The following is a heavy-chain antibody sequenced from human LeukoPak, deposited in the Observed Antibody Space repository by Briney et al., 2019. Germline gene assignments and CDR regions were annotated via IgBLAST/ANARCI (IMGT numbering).Heavy chain of an antibody. D-gene: IGHD2-15*01. CDR3: ARANRAVAGDYYYWYMDV. CDR2: VNSNSGAT. V-gene: IGHV1-2*02. J-gene: IGHJ6*03. CDR1: GYTFTDYY. Sequence: ASVKVSCKASGYTFTDYYTHWVRQAPGQGLEWMGWVNSNSGATDYAQKFQGGVTMTRDTSISTAYMDLSRLRSDDTAVYYCARANRAVAGDYYYWYMDVWGKGTTVTVSS.